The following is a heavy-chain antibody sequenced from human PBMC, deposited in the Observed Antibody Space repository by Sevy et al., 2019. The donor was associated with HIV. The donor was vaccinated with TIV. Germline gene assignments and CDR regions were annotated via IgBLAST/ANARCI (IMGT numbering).Heavy chain of an antibody. CDR2: ISGSGGST. D-gene: IGHD1-1*01. Sequence: GGSLRLSCAASGFTFSSYAMSWVRQAPGKGLEWVSAISGSGGSTYYADSVKGQFTISRDNSKNTLYLQMNSLRAEDTAVYYCANWYNWNDPRGSYYFDYWGQGTLVTVSS. CDR1: GFTFSSYA. J-gene: IGHJ4*02. V-gene: IGHV3-23*01. CDR3: ANWYNWNDPRGSYYFDY.